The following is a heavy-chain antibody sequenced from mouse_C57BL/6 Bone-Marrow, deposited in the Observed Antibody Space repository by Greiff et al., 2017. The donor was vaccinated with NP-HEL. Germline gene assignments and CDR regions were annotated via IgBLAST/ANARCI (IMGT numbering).Heavy chain of an antibody. J-gene: IGHJ1*03. V-gene: IGHV5-9-1*02. D-gene: IGHD2-1*01. CDR2: ISSGGDYI. Sequence: EVMLVESGEGLVKPGGSLKLSCAASGFTFSSYAMSWVRQTPETRLEWVAYISSGGDYIYYADTVKGRFTISRDNARNTLYLQMSSLKSEDTAMYYCTRDPYGNYLYFDVWGTGTTVTVSS. CDR3: TRDPYGNYLYFDV. CDR1: GFTFSSYA.